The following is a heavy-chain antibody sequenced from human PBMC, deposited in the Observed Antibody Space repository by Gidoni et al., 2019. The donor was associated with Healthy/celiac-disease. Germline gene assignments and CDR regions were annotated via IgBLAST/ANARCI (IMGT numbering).Heavy chain of an antibody. Sequence: EVQLVESGGGMVKPGGSLRPSCAASGFTFSSYSMNWVRQAPGKGLEWVSSISSSSSYIYYADSVKGRFTISRDNAKNSLYLQMNSLRAEDTAVYYCARDTYSSSWRFDYWGQGTLVTVSS. CDR1: GFTFSSYS. V-gene: IGHV3-21*01. CDR2: ISSSSSYI. CDR3: ARDTYSSSWRFDY. J-gene: IGHJ4*02. D-gene: IGHD6-13*01.